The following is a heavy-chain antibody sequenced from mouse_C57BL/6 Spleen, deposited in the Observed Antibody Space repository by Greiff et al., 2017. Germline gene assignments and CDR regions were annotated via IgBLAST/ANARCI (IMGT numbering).Heavy chain of an antibody. V-gene: IGHV5-16*01. Sequence: DVQLVESEGGLVQPGSSMKLSCTASGFTFSDYYMAWVRQVPEKGLEWVANINYDGSSTYYLDSLKSRFIISRDNAKNILYLQMSSLKSEDTATYYCAREDDYDDYFDYWGQGTTLTVSS. CDR1: GFTFSDYY. CDR2: INYDGSST. J-gene: IGHJ2*01. CDR3: AREDDYDDYFDY. D-gene: IGHD2-4*01.